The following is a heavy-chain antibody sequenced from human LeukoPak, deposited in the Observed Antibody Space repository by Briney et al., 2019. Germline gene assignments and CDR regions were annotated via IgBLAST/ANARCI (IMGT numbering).Heavy chain of an antibody. CDR3: ARASYSSSHDY. D-gene: IGHD6-6*01. CDR1: GFTFDDYA. V-gene: IGHV3-9*03. Sequence: PGRSLRLSCAASGFTFDDYAMHWVRQAPGKGLEWVSGISWNSGSIGYADSVKGRFTISRDNAKNSLYLQMNSLRAEDMALYYCARASYSSSHDYWGQGTLVTVSS. J-gene: IGHJ4*02. CDR2: ISWNSGSI.